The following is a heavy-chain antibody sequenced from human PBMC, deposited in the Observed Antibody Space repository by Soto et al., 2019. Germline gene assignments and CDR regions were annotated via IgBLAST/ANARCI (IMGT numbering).Heavy chain of an antibody. CDR1: GFTFSSFP. CDR2: ISDSGAGT. J-gene: IGHJ3*01. V-gene: IGHV3-23*01. Sequence: EVQVLESGVGFVQPGGSLRLSCAASGFTFSSFPMSWVRQAPGKGLEWVAAISDSGAGTYYADSVKGRFTIYRDKSKNTLYLQMNSLRGEDTALYYCAKRRDEFDVWGHGTTVPVSS. CDR3: AKRRDEFDV.